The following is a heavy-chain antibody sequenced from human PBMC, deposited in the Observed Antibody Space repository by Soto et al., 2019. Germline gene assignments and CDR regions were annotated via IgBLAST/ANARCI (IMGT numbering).Heavy chain of an antibody. CDR1: GFTFSSYA. CDR3: ATEPHIAAAGPPSVLI. CDR2: ISGSGGST. J-gene: IGHJ3*02. V-gene: IGHV3-23*01. D-gene: IGHD6-13*01. Sequence: PGGSLRLSCAASGFTFSSYAMSWVRQAPGKGLEWVSAISGSGGSTYYADSVKGRFTISRDNSKNTLYLQMNSLRAEDTAVYYCATEPHIAAAGPPSVLIWGQGTMVTVSS.